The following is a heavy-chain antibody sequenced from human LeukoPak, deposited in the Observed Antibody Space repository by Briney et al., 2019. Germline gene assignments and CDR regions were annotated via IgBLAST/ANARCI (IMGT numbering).Heavy chain of an antibody. CDR3: ARDDPYSSGWHFDY. J-gene: IGHJ4*02. CDR2: INPNSGGT. Sequence: ASVKVSCKASGYTFTGYYMHWVRQAPGQGLEWMGWINPNSGGTNYAQKFQGRVAMTRDTSISTAYMELSRLRSDDTAVYYCARDDPYSSGWHFDYWGQGTLVTVSS. CDR1: GYTFTGYY. V-gene: IGHV1-2*02. D-gene: IGHD6-19*01.